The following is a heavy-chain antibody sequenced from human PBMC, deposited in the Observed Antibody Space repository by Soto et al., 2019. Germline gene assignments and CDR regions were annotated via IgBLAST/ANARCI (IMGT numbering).Heavy chain of an antibody. Sequence: PSETLSLTCAVYGGSFSGYYWSWIRQPPGKGLEWFGEINHSGSTNYNPSLKSRVTISVDTSKNQFSLKLSSVTAADTAVYYCARGGKLLRFLEWLSGHYYFDYWGQGTLVTVSS. CDR2: INHSGST. V-gene: IGHV4-34*01. J-gene: IGHJ4*02. CDR1: GGSFSGYY. D-gene: IGHD3-3*01. CDR3: ARGGKLLRFLEWLSGHYYFDY.